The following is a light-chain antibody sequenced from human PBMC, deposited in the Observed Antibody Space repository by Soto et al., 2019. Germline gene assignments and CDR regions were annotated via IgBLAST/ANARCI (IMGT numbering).Light chain of an antibody. V-gene: IGKV3-20*01. CDR2: GAS. Sequence: EIVLTQSPGTLSLSPGERATLSCRASQSVSSSYLAWYQQKPGQAPRLLIYGASSRATGIPDRFSGSGSGTDFTLTISRLEPEDFATYYCQQYNRYMWTFGQGTKVEIK. CDR1: QSVSSSY. CDR3: QQYNRYMWT. J-gene: IGKJ1*01.